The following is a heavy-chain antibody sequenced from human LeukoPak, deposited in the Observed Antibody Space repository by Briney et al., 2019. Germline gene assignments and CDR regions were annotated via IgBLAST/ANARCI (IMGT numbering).Heavy chain of an antibody. CDR1: GYTFTTYG. D-gene: IGHD6-19*01. CDR3: ATTVAGPAWGIDY. CDR2: ISGYNGNT. J-gene: IGHJ4*02. V-gene: IGHV1-18*01. Sequence: ASVKVSCKTSGYTFTTYGITWVRQAPGQGLEWVGWISGYNGNTNTNSAQKFQGRVTMTTDTSTTTAYMELGSLRSEDTAVYYCATTVAGPAWGIDYWGQGTLVTVSS.